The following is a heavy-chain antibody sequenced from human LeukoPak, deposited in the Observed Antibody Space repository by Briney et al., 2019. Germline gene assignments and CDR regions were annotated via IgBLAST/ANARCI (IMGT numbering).Heavy chain of an antibody. CDR1: GFTFSSHW. Sequence: PGGSLRLSCAASGFTFSSHWMHWVRQAPGKGLVWVSRITSDGSSTSYVESVKGRFTISRDNAKNTLYLQMNSLRAEDTAVYYCARVPVTTSYYYGMDVWGQGTTVTVSS. V-gene: IGHV3-74*01. CDR2: ITSDGSST. CDR3: ARVPVTTSYYYGMDV. J-gene: IGHJ6*02. D-gene: IGHD4-17*01.